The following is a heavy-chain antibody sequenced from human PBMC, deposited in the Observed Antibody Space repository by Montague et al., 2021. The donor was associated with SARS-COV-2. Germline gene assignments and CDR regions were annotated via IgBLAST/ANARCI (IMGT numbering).Heavy chain of an antibody. V-gene: IGHV3-48*04. Sequence: SLRLSCAASGFTFSSYSVSWVRQAPGKGLEWTSYISSSTNIIYYADSVKGRFTISRDNARNSLYLQMNSLRVDDTAVYYCAKDLVLRAARPDALDVWGQGTVVTVSS. CDR1: GFTFSSYS. J-gene: IGHJ3*01. CDR2: ISSSTNII. CDR3: AKDLVLRAARPDALDV. D-gene: IGHD6-6*01.